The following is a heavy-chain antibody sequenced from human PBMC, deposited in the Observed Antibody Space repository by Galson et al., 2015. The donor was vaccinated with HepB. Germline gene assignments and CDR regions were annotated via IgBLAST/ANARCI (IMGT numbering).Heavy chain of an antibody. CDR1: GYTFTSYD. Sequence: SVKVSCKASGYTFTSYDINWVRQATGQGLEWMGWMNPNSGSTGYAQKFQGRVTMTRNTSISTAYMELSSLRSEDTAVYYCARGYSSSSGHPLGAFDIWGQGTMVTVSS. V-gene: IGHV1-8*01. CDR2: MNPNSGST. CDR3: ARGYSSSSGHPLGAFDI. J-gene: IGHJ3*02. D-gene: IGHD6-6*01.